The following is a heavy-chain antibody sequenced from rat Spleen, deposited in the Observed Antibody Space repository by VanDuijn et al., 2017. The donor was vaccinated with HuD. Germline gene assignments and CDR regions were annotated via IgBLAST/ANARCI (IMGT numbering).Heavy chain of an antibody. Sequence: EVQLVESGGGLVQPGRSLKLSCAASGFTFSNYDMAWVRQAPTKGLEWVASIIYDGSSTYYRDSVKGRFTISRDNAESTLYLQMDSLRSEDTATYYCARHGYSNYGWYFDYWGQGVMVTVSS. D-gene: IGHD1-8*01. CDR3: ARHGYSNYGWYFDY. CDR1: GFTFSNYD. J-gene: IGHJ2*01. CDR2: IIYDGSST. V-gene: IGHV5-17*01.